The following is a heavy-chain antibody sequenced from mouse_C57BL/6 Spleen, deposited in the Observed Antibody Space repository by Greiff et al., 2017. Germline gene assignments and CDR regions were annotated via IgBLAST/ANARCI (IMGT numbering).Heavy chain of an antibody. CDR1: GYTFTSYW. V-gene: IGHV1-52*01. Sequence: VQLQQPGAELVRPGSSVKLSCKASGYTFTSYWMHWVKQRPIQGLEWIGNIDPSDSETHYNQKFKDKATLTVDKSSSTAYMQLSSLTSEDSAVYYCAREDYYYDFAYWGQGTLLTVSA. J-gene: IGHJ3*01. CDR3: AREDYYYDFAY. D-gene: IGHD2-4*01. CDR2: IDPSDSET.